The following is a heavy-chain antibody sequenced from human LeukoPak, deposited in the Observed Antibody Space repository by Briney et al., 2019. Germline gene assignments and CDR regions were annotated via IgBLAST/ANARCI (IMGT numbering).Heavy chain of an antibody. CDR1: GYTFTSYG. V-gene: IGHV1-18*01. D-gene: IGHD2-2*02. CDR2: ISAYNGKT. Sequence: GASVKVSCKASGYTFTSYGISWVRQAPGQGGEWMGWISAYNGKTNYAQKLQARVTMTTDTSTSTAYMALRTLRSDDTAVYYCARDPGIVVVPAAIPKDYYYYGMDVWGQGTTVTVSS. CDR3: ARDPGIVVVPAAIPKDYYYYGMDV. J-gene: IGHJ6*02.